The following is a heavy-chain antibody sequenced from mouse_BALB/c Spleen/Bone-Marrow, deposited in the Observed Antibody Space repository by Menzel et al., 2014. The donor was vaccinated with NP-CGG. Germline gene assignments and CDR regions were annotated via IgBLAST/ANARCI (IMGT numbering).Heavy chain of an antibody. CDR3: AREYYGSSGYFGV. CDR2: INPSTGYT. Sequence: QVQLQQPGAELAKPGASVKMSCKASGYTFTSYWMHWVKQRPGQGLEWIGYINPSTGYTEYNQKFKDKATLTADKSSSTAYMQLSSLTSEDSAVYYCAREYYGSSGYFGVWAQGPRSPSPQ. V-gene: IGHV1-7*01. CDR1: GYTFTSYW. D-gene: IGHD1-1*01. J-gene: IGHJ1*01.